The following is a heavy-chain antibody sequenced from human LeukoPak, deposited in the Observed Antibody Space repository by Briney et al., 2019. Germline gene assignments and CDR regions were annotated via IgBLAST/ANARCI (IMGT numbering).Heavy chain of an antibody. Sequence: GGSLRLSCAVSGFTFSSYAMSWVRQAPGKGLEWVSAVSVTGGSTYYGDSVKGRFTISRGNSKNTLYLQMNSLRAEDRAVYYCAKAPLYYDYWQYYFDYWGQGTLVTVSS. D-gene: IGHD3-22*01. CDR1: GFTFSSYA. CDR2: VSVTGGST. V-gene: IGHV3-23*01. J-gene: IGHJ4*02. CDR3: AKAPLYYDYWQYYFDY.